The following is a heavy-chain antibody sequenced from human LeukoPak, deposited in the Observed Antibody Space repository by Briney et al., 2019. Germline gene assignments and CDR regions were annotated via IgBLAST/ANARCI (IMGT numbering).Heavy chain of an antibody. CDR2: IYYSGNT. D-gene: IGHD5-24*01. V-gene: IGHV4-59*11. J-gene: IGHJ5*02. CDR1: GGSITSHY. Sequence: SETLSLTCTVSGGSITSHYWSWIRQPPGKGLEWIGYIYYSGNTNYNPSLKSRVTISVDTSKNQFSLSLTSVTAADTAVYYCARDPGENYPYNWFDPWGQGTLVTVSS. CDR3: ARDPGENYPYNWFDP.